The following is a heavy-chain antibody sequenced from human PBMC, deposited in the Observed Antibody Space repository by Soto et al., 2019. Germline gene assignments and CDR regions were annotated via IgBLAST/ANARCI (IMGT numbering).Heavy chain of an antibody. Sequence: PGESLKISCKGSGYSFTSYWIGWVRQMPGKGLEWMGIIYPGDSDTRYSPSFQGQVTISADKSISTAYLQWSSLRAEDTAVYYCARGVPVGAIGRFYFDSWGQGTLVTVSS. D-gene: IGHD1-26*01. V-gene: IGHV5-51*01. CDR2: IYPGDSDT. CDR3: ARGVPVGAIGRFYFDS. J-gene: IGHJ4*02. CDR1: GYSFTSYW.